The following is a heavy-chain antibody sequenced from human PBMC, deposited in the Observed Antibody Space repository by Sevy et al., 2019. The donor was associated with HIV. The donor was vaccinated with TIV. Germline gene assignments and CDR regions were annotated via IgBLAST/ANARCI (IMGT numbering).Heavy chain of an antibody. J-gene: IGHJ4*02. CDR3: ATGRQGATYGY. CDR2: ISYDGSDK. D-gene: IGHD1-26*01. V-gene: IGHV3-30*03. Sequence: GGSLRLSCAASGFNFRIYAMHWVRQAPGKGLEWVAVISYDGSDKFYAESVKVRFTIYRDNSKNMVFLHLNSLRGDDTAVYYCATGRQGATYGYWGQGPPVTVSS. CDR1: GFNFRIYA.